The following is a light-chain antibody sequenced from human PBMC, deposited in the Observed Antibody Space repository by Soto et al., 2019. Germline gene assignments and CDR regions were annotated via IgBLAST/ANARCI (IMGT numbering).Light chain of an antibody. CDR1: QNINKK. CDR2: GAA. J-gene: IGKJ4*01. Sequence: EIVVTQSPATLSLSPGKRATLSCRTSQNINKKLVWYQQKPGQAPRLLIYGAATRATGIPARFSGSGSGTEFTLTISSIQSEDFAVYSCQHYNNRPHTFGGGTKVEIK. CDR3: QHYNNRPHT. V-gene: IGKV3-15*01.